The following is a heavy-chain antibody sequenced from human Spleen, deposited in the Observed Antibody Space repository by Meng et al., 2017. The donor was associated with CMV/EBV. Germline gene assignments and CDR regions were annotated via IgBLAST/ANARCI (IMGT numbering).Heavy chain of an antibody. CDR3: AKVPYYDFWSGYYIGNYYYYYGMDV. Sequence: GESLKISCAASGFTFSSYAMSWVRQAPGKGLEWVSAISGSGGSTYYADSVKGRFTISRDNSKNTLYLQMNSLRAEDTAVYYCAKVPYYDFWSGYYIGNYYYYYGMDVWGQGTTVTVSS. CDR2: ISGSGGST. D-gene: IGHD3-3*01. J-gene: IGHJ6*02. CDR1: GFTFSSYA. V-gene: IGHV3-23*01.